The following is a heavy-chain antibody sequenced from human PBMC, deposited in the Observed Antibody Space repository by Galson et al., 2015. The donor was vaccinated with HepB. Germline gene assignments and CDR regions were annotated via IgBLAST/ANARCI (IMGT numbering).Heavy chain of an antibody. CDR2: IRSERYGVTT. V-gene: IGHV3-49*03. D-gene: IGHD3-22*01. J-gene: IGHJ3*02. CDR3: GRDRYDSSGYHGAFDI. Sequence: SLRLSCAASGFTFGDFFMSWFRQAPGKGLEWVGFIRSERYGVTTEYAASVKGRFSISRDDSKSIVYLQMTSLKSEDTAVYFCGRDRYDSSGYHGAFDIWGQGTMVTVSS. CDR1: GFTFGDFF.